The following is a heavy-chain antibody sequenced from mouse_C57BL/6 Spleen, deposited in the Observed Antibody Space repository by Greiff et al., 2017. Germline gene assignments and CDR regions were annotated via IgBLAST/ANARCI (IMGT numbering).Heavy chain of an antibody. CDR1: GYTFTSYW. J-gene: IGHJ2*01. Sequence: QVQLQQPGAELVRPGSSVKLSCKASGYTFTSYWMHWVKQRPIQGLEWIGNIDPSDSGTHYNQKFKDKATLTVDKSSSTAYMQLSSLTSEDSAVYYCASLSRGSYYFGYWGQGTTLTVSS. CDR3: ASLSRGSYYFGY. D-gene: IGHD2-3*01. V-gene: IGHV1-52*01. CDR2: IDPSDSGT.